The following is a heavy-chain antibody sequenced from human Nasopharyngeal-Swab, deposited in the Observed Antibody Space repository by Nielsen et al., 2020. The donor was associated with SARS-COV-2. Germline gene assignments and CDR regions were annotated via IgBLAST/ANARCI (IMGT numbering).Heavy chain of an antibody. CDR1: GFIFIASA. CDR2: IGDKDHNYAT. CDR3: TTDFYFDY. Sequence: GGSLRLSFAASGFIFIASAIHWVPQAPGKGREWVGRIGDKDHNYATTYGASVQGRFTISSDDSKNTAFLQMDSLKTEDTALYYWTTDFYFDYWGQGTLVTVSS. V-gene: IGHV3-73*01. J-gene: IGHJ4*02.